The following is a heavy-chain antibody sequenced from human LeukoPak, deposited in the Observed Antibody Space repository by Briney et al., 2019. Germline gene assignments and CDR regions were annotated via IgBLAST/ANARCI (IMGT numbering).Heavy chain of an antibody. D-gene: IGHD1-26*01. CDR2: IYSGGSA. V-gene: IGHV3-53*01. CDR3: ARSDPEFGSPFDY. Sequence: PGGSLRLSCAASGFSFNTYGMNWVRQAPGKGLEWVSVIYSGGSAYYADSVEGRFTISRDNSKNTLYLQMDNLRAEDTAVYYCARSDPEFGSPFDYWGQGTLVTVSS. CDR1: GFSFNTYG. J-gene: IGHJ4*02.